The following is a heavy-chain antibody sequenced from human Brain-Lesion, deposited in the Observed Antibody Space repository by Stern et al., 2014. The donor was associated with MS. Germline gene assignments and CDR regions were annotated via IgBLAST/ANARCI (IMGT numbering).Heavy chain of an antibody. CDR1: GGSVSSTSYA. CDR2: IYYSGNT. Sequence: QVQLQESGPGLVKPSETLSLTCTVAGGSVSSTSYAWAWIRQPPGKGVEWIGNIYYSGNTYYSPSQRSRLTISRDTSKNQFSLQLRSVTAADTAVYYCAGEEDIRYCSGGSCTGNWFDPWGQGTLVTVSS. V-gene: IGHV4-39*01. CDR3: AGEEDIRYCSGGSCTGNWFDP. D-gene: IGHD2-15*01. J-gene: IGHJ5*02.